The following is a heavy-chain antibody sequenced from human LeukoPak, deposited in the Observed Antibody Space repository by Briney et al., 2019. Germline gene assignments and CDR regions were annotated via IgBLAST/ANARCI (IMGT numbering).Heavy chain of an antibody. J-gene: IGHJ1*01. Sequence: GGSLRLSCAASGFTFSDYYMSWIRQAPGKGLEWVSYISSSSSYTNYADSVKGRFTTSRDNAKNSLYLQMNSLRAEDTAVYYCAVGTNREYFQHWGQGTLVTVSS. D-gene: IGHD1-14*01. V-gene: IGHV3-11*03. CDR3: AVGTNREYFQH. CDR2: ISSSSSYT. CDR1: GFTFSDYY.